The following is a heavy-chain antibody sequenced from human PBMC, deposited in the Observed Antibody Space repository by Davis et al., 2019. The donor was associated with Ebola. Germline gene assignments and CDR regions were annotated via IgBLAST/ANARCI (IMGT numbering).Heavy chain of an antibody. V-gene: IGHV1-2*04. CDR3: ARSPFFRYQLLHYWYFDL. CDR2: INPNSGGT. J-gene: IGHJ2*01. CDR1: GYTFTGYY. Sequence: ASVKVSCKASGYTFTGYYMHWVRQAPGQGLEWMGWINPNSGGTNYAQKFQGWVTMTRDTSISTAYMELSRLRSDDTAVYYCARSPFFRYQLLHYWYFDLWGRGTLVTVSS. D-gene: IGHD2-2*01.